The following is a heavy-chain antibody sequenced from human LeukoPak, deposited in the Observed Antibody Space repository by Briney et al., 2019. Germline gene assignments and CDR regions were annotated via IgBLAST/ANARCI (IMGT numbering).Heavy chain of an antibody. CDR2: IIPIFGTA. CDR1: GGTLTSYA. D-gene: IGHD3-9*01. CDR3: ARAKLRYFDWLLSQDLD. V-gene: IGHV1-69*06. J-gene: IGHJ4*02. Sequence: SVKVSCKASGGTLTSYAISWVRQAPGQGLEWMGGIIPIFGTANYAQKFQGRVTITADKSTSTAYMELRSLRSDDAAVYYCARAKLRYFDWLLSQDLDWGQGTLVTVSS.